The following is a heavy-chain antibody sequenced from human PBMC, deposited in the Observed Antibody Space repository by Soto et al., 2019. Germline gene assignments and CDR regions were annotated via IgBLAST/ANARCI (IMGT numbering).Heavy chain of an antibody. V-gene: IGHV1-69*02. CDR1: RVGFSSCT. D-gene: IGHD6-19*01. Sequence: SEAPRVGFSSCTTRWVQHDNGQGLEWMGRIITIVGIANYARTFQGRVTITADKSTSTAYMEWSSLRSEDPAVYYFVKGGKGVAVAGIGYFQYWGQGSLVTVSS. CDR2: IITIVGIA. J-gene: IGHJ1*01. CDR3: VKGGKGVAVAGIGYFQY.